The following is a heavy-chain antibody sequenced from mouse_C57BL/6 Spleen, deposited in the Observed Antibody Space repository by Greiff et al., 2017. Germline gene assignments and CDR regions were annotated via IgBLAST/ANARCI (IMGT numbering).Heavy chain of an antibody. CDR2: INPSTGGT. V-gene: IGHV1-42*01. J-gene: IGHJ1*03. CDR3: ARPYDYDWYFDV. Sequence: EVQLQQSEPELVKPGASVKISCKASGYSFTGYYMNWVKQSPEKSLEWIGEINPSTGGTTYNQKFKAKATLTVDKSSSTAYMQLKSLTSEDSAVYYCARPYDYDWYFDVWGTGTTVTVSS. CDR1: GYSFTGYY. D-gene: IGHD2-4*01.